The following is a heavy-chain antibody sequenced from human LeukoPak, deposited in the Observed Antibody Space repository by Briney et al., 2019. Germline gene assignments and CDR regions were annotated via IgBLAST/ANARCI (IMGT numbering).Heavy chain of an antibody. V-gene: IGHV3-74*01. CDR3: AKDPQDEHYFDY. J-gene: IGHJ4*02. Sequence: QAGGSLRLSCAASGFTFSNYWMHWVRRAPGKGLVWVSRIHSDGSSTTSADSVKGRFTISRDNAENTLYLQMNSLRAEDTAVYYCAKDPQDEHYFDYWGQGTLVTVSS. CDR2: IHSDGSST. CDR1: GFTFSNYW.